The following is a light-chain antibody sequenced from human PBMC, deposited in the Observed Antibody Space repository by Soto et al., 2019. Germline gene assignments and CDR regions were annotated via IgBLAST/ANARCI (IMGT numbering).Light chain of an antibody. V-gene: IGKV3-11*01. CDR2: NAS. CDR3: QQRSNWPPYT. J-gene: IGKJ2*01. Sequence: EIVLTQSPATLSLSPGERATLSCRASQSVSSYLAWYQHKPGQAPRLLIYNASNRATGIPARFSGSGSGTDFTLTISSLEPEDFAVYYCQQRSNWPPYTFGQGTKREIK. CDR1: QSVSSY.